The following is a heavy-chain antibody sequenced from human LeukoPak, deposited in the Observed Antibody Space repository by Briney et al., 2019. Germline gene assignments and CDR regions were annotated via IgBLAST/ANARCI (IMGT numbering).Heavy chain of an antibody. J-gene: IGHJ4*02. V-gene: IGHV5-51*01. CDR2: IYPGDSDT. CDR3: ARSPLGYCGGDCYPGDY. D-gene: IGHD2-21*02. CDR1: GYIFTSYW. Sequence: GESLKISCKGSGYIFTSYWIGWVRQMPGKGLEWMGIIYPGDSDTRYSPSFQGQVTISADKSISTAYLQWSSLKASDTTMYYCARSPLGYCGGDCYPGDYWGQGTLVTVSS.